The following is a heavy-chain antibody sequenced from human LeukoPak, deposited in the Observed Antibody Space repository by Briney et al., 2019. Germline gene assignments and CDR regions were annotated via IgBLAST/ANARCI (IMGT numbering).Heavy chain of an antibody. D-gene: IGHD6-6*01. CDR3: ARLSRGSSAGFDY. J-gene: IGHJ4*02. CDR1: GGSISNYY. V-gene: IGHV4-59*01. CDR2: IYYSGSS. Sequence: SETLSLTCAVSGGSISNYYWNWIRQPPGKGLEWIGYIYYSGSSNYNPSLKSRVTISVDTSKNQFSLKVNSVTAADTAVYFCARLSRGSSAGFDYWGQGILVTDSS.